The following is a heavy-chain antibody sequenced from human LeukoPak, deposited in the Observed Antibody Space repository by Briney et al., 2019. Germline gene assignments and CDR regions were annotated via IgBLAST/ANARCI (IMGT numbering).Heavy chain of an antibody. CDR3: ARDRYGDGFAHFDY. Sequence: ASVKVSCKTSGYTFTDHYFHWLRQAPGQGLEWMGWITPSGGTNYPQKFQGRVAITRDTSITTAYMDLSRLTSDDTAVYYCARDRYGDGFAHFDYWGQGALVTVSS. CDR1: GYTFTDHY. V-gene: IGHV1-2*02. J-gene: IGHJ4*02. CDR2: ITPSGGT. D-gene: IGHD5-24*01.